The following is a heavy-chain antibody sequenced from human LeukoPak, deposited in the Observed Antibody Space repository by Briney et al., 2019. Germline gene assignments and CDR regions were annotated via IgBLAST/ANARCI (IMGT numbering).Heavy chain of an antibody. CDR3: AKDPYYYDSSGYQGYFQH. CDR1: GFTLSSYA. Sequence: GGSLRLSCAASGFTLSSYAMSWVRQAPGKGLEWVSAISGSGGSTYYADSVKGRFTISRDNSKNTLYLQMNSLRAEDTAVYYCAKDPYYYDSSGYQGYFQHRARAPWSPSPQ. V-gene: IGHV3-23*01. CDR2: ISGSGGST. J-gene: IGHJ1*01. D-gene: IGHD3-22*01.